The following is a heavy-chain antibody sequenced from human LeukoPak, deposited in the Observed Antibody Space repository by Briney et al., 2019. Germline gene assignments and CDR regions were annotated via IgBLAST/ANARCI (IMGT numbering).Heavy chain of an antibody. CDR1: GFTFSSYA. V-gene: IGHV3-64D*06. J-gene: IGHJ6*02. CDR2: ISSNGGST. D-gene: IGHD3-3*01. CDR3: VKSDFWSGHYYYYGMDV. Sequence: GRSLRLSCSASGFTFSSYAMHWVRQAPGKGLEYVSAISSNGGSTYYADSVKGRFTISRDNSKNTLYLQMSSLRAEDAAVYYCVKSDFWSGHYYYYGMDVWGQGTTVTVSS.